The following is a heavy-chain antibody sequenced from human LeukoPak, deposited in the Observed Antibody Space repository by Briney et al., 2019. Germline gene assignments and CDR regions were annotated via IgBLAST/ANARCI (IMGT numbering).Heavy chain of an antibody. D-gene: IGHD3-22*01. CDR2: IYYTGNT. V-gene: IGHV4-59*01. Sequence: PSETLSLTCTVSGGSISNYYWNWIRQPPGKGLEWIGYIYYTGNTNYNPSLKSRVTISVDTSKNQFSLKLSSVTAADTAVYYCARDSSGYLVYWGQGTLVTVSS. CDR1: GGSISNYY. J-gene: IGHJ4*02. CDR3: ARDSSGYLVY.